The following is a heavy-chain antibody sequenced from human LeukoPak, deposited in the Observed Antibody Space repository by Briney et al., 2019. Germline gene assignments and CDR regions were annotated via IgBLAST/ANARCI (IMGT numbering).Heavy chain of an antibody. V-gene: IGHV4-38-2*02. CDR1: GYSISSGYY. D-gene: IGHD3-10*01. CDR3: ARCGGVRTSYYYYMDV. CDR2: IYHSGST. Sequence: SETLSLTCTVSGYSISSGYYWGWIRQPPGKGLEWIGSIYHSGSTYYNPSLKSRVTISVDTSKNQFSLRLTSVTAADTAVYFCARCGGVRTSYYYYMDVWGKGTTVTVSS. J-gene: IGHJ6*03.